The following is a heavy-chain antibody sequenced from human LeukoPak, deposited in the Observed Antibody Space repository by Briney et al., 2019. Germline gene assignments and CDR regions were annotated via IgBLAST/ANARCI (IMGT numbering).Heavy chain of an antibody. CDR3: AILGSGYYVFDY. CDR1: GFTFSSYA. CDR2: ISYDGSNK. V-gene: IGHV3-30*04. Sequence: PGGSLRLSCAASGFTFSSYAMHWVRQAPGKGLEWVAVISYDGSNKYYADSVKGRFTISRDNSKNTLYLQMNSLRAEDTAVYYCAILGSGYYVFDYWGQGTLVTVSS. D-gene: IGHD3-22*01. J-gene: IGHJ4*02.